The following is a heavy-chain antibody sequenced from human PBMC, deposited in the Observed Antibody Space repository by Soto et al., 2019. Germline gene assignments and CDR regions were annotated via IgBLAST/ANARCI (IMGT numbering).Heavy chain of an antibody. J-gene: IGHJ4*02. CDR1: GGTFSSDA. D-gene: IGHD6-19*01. V-gene: IGHV1-69*01. CDR2: LIPILGTT. CDR3: ARASGYVSGWYHDY. Sequence: QVQLVQSGAEVRKPGSSVKVSCKASGGTFSSDAVSWVRQAPGHGLEWRGGLIPILGTTHYAQKFQGRVTITADESTNTAYMELSSLRSDDTAVYYCARASGYVSGWYHDYWGQGTRVTVAS.